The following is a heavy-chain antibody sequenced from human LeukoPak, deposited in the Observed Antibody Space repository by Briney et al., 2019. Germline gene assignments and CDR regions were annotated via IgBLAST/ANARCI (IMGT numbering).Heavy chain of an antibody. CDR2: IYYSGST. J-gene: IGHJ4*02. D-gene: IGHD3-10*01. CDR1: GGSISSYY. CDR3: ARWGGGEDC. V-gene: IGHV4-59*01. Sequence: SQTLSLTCTVSGGSISSYYWSWIRQPPGKGLEWIGYIYYSGSTNYNPSLKSRVTISVDTSKNQFSLKLSSVTAADTAVYYCARWGGGEDCWGQGTLVTVSS.